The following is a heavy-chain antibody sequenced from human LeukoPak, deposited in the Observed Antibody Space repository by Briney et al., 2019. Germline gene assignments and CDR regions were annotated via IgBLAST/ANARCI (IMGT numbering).Heavy chain of an antibody. CDR1: GYTFTNYG. J-gene: IGHJ4*01. CDR2: ISAYNGNT. D-gene: IGHD3-22*01. Sequence: ASVEVSCKASGYTFTNYGVNWVRQAPGQGLEWMGWISAYNGNTNFAQKLQGRVTMTTNTSTSTAYLELRSLRSDDTAVYYCARHDSSSSGYYNDFWGHGTLVTVSS. CDR3: ARHDSSSSGYYNDF. V-gene: IGHV1-18*01.